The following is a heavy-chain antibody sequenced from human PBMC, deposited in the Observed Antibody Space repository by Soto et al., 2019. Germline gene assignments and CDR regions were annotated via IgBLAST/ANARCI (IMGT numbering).Heavy chain of an antibody. V-gene: IGHV3-21*01. CDR1: GFTFSSDS. J-gene: IGHJ4*02. D-gene: IGHD5-12*01. CDR3: AGEARRGYSGYDAEASFDY. Sequence: GGSLRLSCAASGFTFSSDSMNWVRQAPGKGLEWVSSISSSSSYIYYADPVKGRFTISRNNANNLLYLQMNGLRAEDTAVYYCAGEARRGYSGYDAEASFDYWGQGTLVIVSS. CDR2: ISSSSSYI.